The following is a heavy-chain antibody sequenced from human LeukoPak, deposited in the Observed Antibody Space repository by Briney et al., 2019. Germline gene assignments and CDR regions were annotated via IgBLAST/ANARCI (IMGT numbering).Heavy chain of an antibody. CDR3: ARAADGSNWMGWYFDL. D-gene: IGHD4-23*01. CDR1: GGSISSGGYY. V-gene: IGHV4-31*03. Sequence: SETLSLTCTVSGGSISSGGYYWSWIRQHPGKGLEWIGYIYYSGSTYYNPSLKSRVTISVDTSKNQFTLKLSSVTAADTAVYYCARAADGSNWMGWYFDLWGRGTLATVSS. J-gene: IGHJ2*01. CDR2: IYYSGST.